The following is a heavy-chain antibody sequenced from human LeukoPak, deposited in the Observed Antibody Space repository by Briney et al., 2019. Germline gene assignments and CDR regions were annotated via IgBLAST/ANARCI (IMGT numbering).Heavy chain of an antibody. V-gene: IGHV3-48*03. CDR2: ISISGDKI. J-gene: IGHJ4*02. Sequence: GGSLRLSCGVSGFTFSSYEFNWGRQAPGTGLEWGSYISISGDKIFYADSVKGRFTISRHTSKNTLYLQMNSLRTEDTAVYYCARVGDEVAYTRGYLDYWGQGTLVTVSS. CDR1: GFTFSSYE. CDR3: ARVGDEVAYTRGYLDY. D-gene: IGHD3-16*01.